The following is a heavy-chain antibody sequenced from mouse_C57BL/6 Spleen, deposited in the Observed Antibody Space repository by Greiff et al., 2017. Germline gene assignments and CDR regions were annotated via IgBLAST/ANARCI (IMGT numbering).Heavy chain of an antibody. CDR1: GFTFNTYA. D-gene: IGHD2-2*01. Sequence: GGGLVQTKGSLKLSCAASGFTFNTYAMHWVRQAPGKGLEWVARIRSNSSYYATYYADSVKDRLTISRDDAQSTPYLQMHNLKTEDTAMYYCVSGYGYDGSRYAMDYWGQGTSVTVSS. J-gene: IGHJ4*01. V-gene: IGHV10-3*01. CDR2: IRSNSSYYAT. CDR3: VSGYGYDGSRYAMDY.